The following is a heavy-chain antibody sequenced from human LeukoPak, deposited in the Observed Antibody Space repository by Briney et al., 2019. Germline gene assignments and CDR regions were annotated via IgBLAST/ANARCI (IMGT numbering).Heavy chain of an antibody. J-gene: IGHJ4*02. CDR2: MNPNSGNT. Sequence: GASVKVSCKASGYTFTRHNINWVRQATGQGLEWMGWMNPNSGNTGYAQKFQGKVTMTRNTSISTAYMELSSLRSEDTAVYYCARVDVICSSISCYPFDYWGQGTLVTVSS. CDR1: GYTFTRHN. V-gene: IGHV1-8*01. CDR3: ARVDVICSSISCYPFDY. D-gene: IGHD2-2*01.